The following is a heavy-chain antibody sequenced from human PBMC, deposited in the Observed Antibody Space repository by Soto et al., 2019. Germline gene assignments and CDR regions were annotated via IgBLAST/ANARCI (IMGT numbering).Heavy chain of an antibody. J-gene: IGHJ6*03. V-gene: IGHV4-39*01. Sequence: SETLSLTCTVSGGSISSSSYYWGWIRQPPGKGLEWIGSIYYSGSTYYNPSLKSRVTISVDTSKNQFSLKLSSVTAADTAVYYCARQLSQDYYYYYMDVWGKGTTVTVSS. CDR1: GGSISSSSYY. CDR3: ARQLSQDYYYYYMDV. CDR2: IYYSGST. D-gene: IGHD3-16*02.